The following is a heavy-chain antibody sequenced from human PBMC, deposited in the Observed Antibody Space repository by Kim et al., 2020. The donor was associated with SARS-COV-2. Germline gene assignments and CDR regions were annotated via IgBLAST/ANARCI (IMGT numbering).Heavy chain of an antibody. J-gene: IGHJ5*02. D-gene: IGHD6-19*01. CDR2: IWYDGSNK. Sequence: GGSLRLSCAVSGFTFSSYGMHWVRQAPGKGLEWVAVIWYDGSNKYYADSVKGRFTISRDNSKNTLYLQMNSLRDEDTAVYYCARDRDPSGSGCFVFWFDPWGEGTLVTVSS. CDR1: GFTFSSYG. V-gene: IGHV3-33*01. CDR3: ARDRDPSGSGCFVFWFDP.